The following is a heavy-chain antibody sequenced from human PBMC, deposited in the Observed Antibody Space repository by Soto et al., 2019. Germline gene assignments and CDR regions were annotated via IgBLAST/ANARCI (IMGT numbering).Heavy chain of an antibody. CDR2: IYYSGST. V-gene: IGHV4-39*01. CDR3: ARATQRTDWFDP. CDR1: GGCISSSSYY. Sequence: PSETLSLTCTVSGGCISSSSYYWGWIRQPPGKGLEWIGSIYYSGSTYYNPSLKSRVTISVDTSKNQFSLKLSSVTAADTAVYYCARATQRTDWFDPWGQGTLVTVSS. J-gene: IGHJ5*02.